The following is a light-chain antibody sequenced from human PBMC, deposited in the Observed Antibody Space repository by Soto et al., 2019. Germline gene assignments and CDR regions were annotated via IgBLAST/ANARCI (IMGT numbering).Light chain of an antibody. Sequence: EIVLTQSPATLSLSPGERATLSCRASQSLINYLAWYQQKPGQAPRLLIYDASTRATGVPARFSGSGSGTQFTLTISSLQSEDYGTYYCQQYNAWPGTFGQGTKVDIK. CDR2: DAS. V-gene: IGKV3-15*01. CDR1: QSLINY. J-gene: IGKJ1*01. CDR3: QQYNAWPGT.